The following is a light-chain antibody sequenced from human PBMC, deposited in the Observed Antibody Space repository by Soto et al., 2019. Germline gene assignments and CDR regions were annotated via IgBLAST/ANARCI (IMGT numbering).Light chain of an antibody. CDR2: YDS. J-gene: IGLJ2*01. CDR1: NIGSKS. Sequence: ELTQPPSVSVAPGKTARITCGGNNIGSKSVHWYQQKPGQAPVLVIYYDSDRPSGIPERFSGSSSGNTATLTISRVEAGDEADYYCQVWDSSSDHFVVFGGGTKVTVL. CDR3: QVWDSSSDHFVV. V-gene: IGLV3-21*04.